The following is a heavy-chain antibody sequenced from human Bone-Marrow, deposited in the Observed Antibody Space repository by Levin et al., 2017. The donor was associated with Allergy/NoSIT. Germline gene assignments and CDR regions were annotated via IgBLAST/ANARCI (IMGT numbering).Heavy chain of an antibody. CDR3: AKGSDTSGYYFDY. CDR2: IYPGDSDT. J-gene: IGHJ4*02. Sequence: PGESLKISCKTSSDSSAKYWIGWVRQVPGKGLEWMGIIYPGDSDTRYNPSFQAQVTISADKSINTAYLQWSRLRTSDTATYYCAKGSDTSGYYFDYWGQGTLVTVSS. V-gene: IGHV5-51*01. D-gene: IGHD3-22*01. CDR1: SDSSAKYW.